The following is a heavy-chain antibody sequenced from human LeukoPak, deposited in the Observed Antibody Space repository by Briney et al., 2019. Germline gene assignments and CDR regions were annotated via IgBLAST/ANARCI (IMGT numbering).Heavy chain of an antibody. CDR2: IYHSGST. Sequence: GSLRLSCAASGYTFTSYGMNWVRQAPGKGLEWIGSIYHSGSTYYNPSLKSRVTISVDTSKNQFSLKLSSVTAADTAVYYCARDIVVVPAAMLDWFDPWGQGTLVTVSS. CDR3: ARDIVVVPAAMLDWFDP. CDR1: GYTFTSYG. V-gene: IGHV4-38-2*02. D-gene: IGHD2-2*01. J-gene: IGHJ5*02.